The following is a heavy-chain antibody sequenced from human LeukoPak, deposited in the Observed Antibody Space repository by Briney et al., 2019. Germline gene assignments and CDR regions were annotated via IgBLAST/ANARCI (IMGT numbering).Heavy chain of an antibody. CDR3: ARDRARVGAIDY. Sequence: GGSLRLSCAASGFTFSSYAMSWVRQAPGKGLEWVSVLYTGGSTYYADSVKGRFTISRDNSKNTLYLQMNSLRAEDTAVYYCARDRARVGAIDYWGQGTLVTVSS. D-gene: IGHD1-26*01. V-gene: IGHV3-66*01. J-gene: IGHJ4*02. CDR2: LYTGGST. CDR1: GFTFSSYA.